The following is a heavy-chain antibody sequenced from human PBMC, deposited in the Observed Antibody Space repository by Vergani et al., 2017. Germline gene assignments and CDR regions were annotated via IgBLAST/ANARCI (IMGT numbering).Heavy chain of an antibody. CDR1: GYTFTDHY. CDR2: VDPEDGET. D-gene: IGHD4-17*01. CDR3: ATPQTVTTGGMEV. Sequence: EVQLVQSGAEVKKPGATMKISCKVPGYTFTDHYMHWVKPAPGKGLEWMGLVDPEDGETIYAEKFKGRVTIAADTSTDTAHLELSSLRSEDTAVYYCATPQTVTTGGMEVWGQGTTGIVSS. J-gene: IGHJ6*02. V-gene: IGHV1-69-2*01.